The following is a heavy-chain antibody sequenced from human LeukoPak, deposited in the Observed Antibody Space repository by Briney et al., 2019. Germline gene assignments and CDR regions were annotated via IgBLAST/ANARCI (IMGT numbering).Heavy chain of an antibody. CDR3: ARGITISGKAWFDP. Sequence: SETLSLTCTVSGGSISSGDYYWSWIRQPPGKGLEWIGYIYYSGSTYYNPSLKSRVTISVDTSKNQFSLKLSSVTAADTAVYYCARGITISGKAWFDPWGQGTLVTVSS. CDR1: GGSISSGDYY. CDR2: IYYSGST. D-gene: IGHD3-3*01. V-gene: IGHV4-30-4*01. J-gene: IGHJ5*02.